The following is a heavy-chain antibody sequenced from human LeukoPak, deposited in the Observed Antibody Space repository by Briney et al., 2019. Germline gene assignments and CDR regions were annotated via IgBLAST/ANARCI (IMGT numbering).Heavy chain of an antibody. Sequence: ASVKVSCKPSLYTFTSYYMHWVRQAPGQGLEWMGIINPSGGSTSYAQKFQGRVTLTRDMSTSTVYMELSSLRAEDTAVYYCERDGYCSGGSCYFFSPYWGQGTLVTVSS. CDR1: LYTFTSYY. CDR3: ERDGYCSGGSCYFFSPY. D-gene: IGHD2-15*01. CDR2: INPSGGST. J-gene: IGHJ4*02. V-gene: IGHV1-46*01.